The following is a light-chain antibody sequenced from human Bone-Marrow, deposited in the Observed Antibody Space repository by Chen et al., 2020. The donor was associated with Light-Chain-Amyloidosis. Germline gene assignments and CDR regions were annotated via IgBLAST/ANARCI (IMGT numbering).Light chain of an antibody. Sequence: SYDLTQPPSVAVSTGQTARLPCSGDDLSTKYVYRYQQKPGQAPVLVIHRDTERPSGISERFSGSSSATTATLTISGVQAEDEADYHCQSADSSGTYEVIFGGGTKLTVL. J-gene: IGLJ2*01. V-gene: IGLV3-25*03. CDR1: DLSTKY. CDR2: RDT. CDR3: QSADSSGTYEVI.